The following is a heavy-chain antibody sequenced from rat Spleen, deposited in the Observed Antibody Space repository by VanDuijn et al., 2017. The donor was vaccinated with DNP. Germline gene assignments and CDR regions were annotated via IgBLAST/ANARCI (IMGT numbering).Heavy chain of an antibody. CDR3: TREAFGVDY. CDR2: INKDSRTI. Sequence: EVQLVESGGGLVQPGRSLKLSCAASGFTFSNYGMAWVRQAPGKGLEWIGQINKDSRTIKYIPSLKDKITISRDNAQNTLYLQMSKLGSEDTAIYYWTREAFGVDYWGQGVMVTVSS. CDR1: GFTFSNYG. D-gene: IGHD4-3*01. V-gene: IGHV4-2*01. J-gene: IGHJ2*01.